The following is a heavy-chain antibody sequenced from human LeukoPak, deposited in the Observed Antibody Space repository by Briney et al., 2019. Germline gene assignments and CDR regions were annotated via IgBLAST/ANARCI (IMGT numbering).Heavy chain of an antibody. CDR2: INPNSGGT. V-gene: IGHV1-2*02. J-gene: IGHJ4*02. D-gene: IGHD5-18*01. Sequence: GASVKVSCKASGYTFTGYYMHWVRQAPGQGLEWMGWINPNSGGTNYAQKFQGRVTMTRDTSISTAYMELSRLRSDDTAVYYCARDQQLWLRVLGYWGQGTLVTVSS. CDR3: ARDQQLWLRVLGY. CDR1: GYTFTGYY.